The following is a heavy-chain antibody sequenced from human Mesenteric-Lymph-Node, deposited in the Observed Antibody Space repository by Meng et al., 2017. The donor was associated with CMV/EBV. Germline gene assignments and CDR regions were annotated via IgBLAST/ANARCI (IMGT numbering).Heavy chain of an antibody. CDR2: IYYSGST. CDR1: GGSISSSSYY. CDR3: ARPHYYGSGSSPWFDP. D-gene: IGHD3-10*01. V-gene: IGHV4-39*01. J-gene: IGHJ5*02. Sequence: QLQLQESGPGLVKPSEPLSLTCTVSGGSISSSSYYWGWIRQPPGKGLEWIGSIYYSGSTYYNPSLKSRVTISVDTSKNQFSLKLSSVTAADTAVYYCARPHYYGSGSSPWFDPWGQGTLVTVSS.